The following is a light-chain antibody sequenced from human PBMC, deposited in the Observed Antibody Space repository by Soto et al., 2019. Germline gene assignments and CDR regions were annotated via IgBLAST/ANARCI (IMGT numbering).Light chain of an antibody. J-gene: IGLJ1*01. V-gene: IGLV2-14*01. Sequence: QSVLTQPASASGSPGQSITISCTGTSSDIGTYNFVSWFQQHPGKAPKLIISEVDNRPSGVSNRFSGSKSGNTASLTISGLLPEDEADYYCVSYTSSTTYVFGTGTKVTVL. CDR3: VSYTSSTTYV. CDR1: SSDIGTYNF. CDR2: EVD.